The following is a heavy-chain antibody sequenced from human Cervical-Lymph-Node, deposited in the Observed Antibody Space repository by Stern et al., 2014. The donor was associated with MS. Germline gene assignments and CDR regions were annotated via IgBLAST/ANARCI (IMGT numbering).Heavy chain of an antibody. CDR3: AKDRDYDIHDAFYI. D-gene: IGHD3-9*01. J-gene: IGHJ3*02. V-gene: IGHV3-9*01. Sequence: EVQLVESGGGLVQPGRSLRLSCAASGFTFDDYAMHWVRQAPGKGLEWVSGICWNSGSIGYADSVRGRFTISRDDAKNSLYLQMNSLGRDDTALYYCAKDRDYDIHDAFYIWGQGTMVTVSS. CDR2: ICWNSGSI. CDR1: GFTFDDYA.